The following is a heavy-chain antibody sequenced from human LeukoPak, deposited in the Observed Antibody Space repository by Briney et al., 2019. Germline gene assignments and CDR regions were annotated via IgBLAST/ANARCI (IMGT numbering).Heavy chain of an antibody. CDR3: ARDRGNTRTNTGGYPVFDL. V-gene: IGHV3-11*04. CDR2: IHLSGTPT. D-gene: IGHD2-8*02. CDR1: GFTFSNAW. Sequence: PGGSLRLSCAASGFTFSNAWMSWVRQAPGKGLEWVSYIHLSGTPTHYADPVKGRFSISRDNVKNSLYLQMDNLRAEDTAVYYCARDRGNTRTNTGGYPVFDLWGQGTLVTVSS. J-gene: IGHJ4*02.